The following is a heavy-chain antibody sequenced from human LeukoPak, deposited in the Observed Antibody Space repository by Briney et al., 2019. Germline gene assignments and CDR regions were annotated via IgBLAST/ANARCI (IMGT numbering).Heavy chain of an antibody. Sequence: ASVKVSCKASGYTFTSYGISWVRQAPGQGLEWMGWISAYNGNTNYAQKLQGRVTMTTDTSTSTAYMELRSLRSDDTAVYYCARTAAAGTGGYGMDVWGQGTLVTVSS. CDR3: ARTAAAGTGGYGMDV. V-gene: IGHV1-18*01. J-gene: IGHJ6*02. CDR2: ISAYNGNT. D-gene: IGHD6-13*01. CDR1: GYTFTSYG.